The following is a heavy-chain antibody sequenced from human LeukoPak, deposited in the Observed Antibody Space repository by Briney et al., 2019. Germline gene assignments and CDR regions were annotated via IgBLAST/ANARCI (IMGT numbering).Heavy chain of an antibody. D-gene: IGHD1-26*01. V-gene: IGHV4-59*01. CDR1: GGSISSYY. Sequence: SETLSLTCTVSGGSISSYYWSWIRQPPGKGLEWIGYIYYSGSTNYNPSLKSRVTISVDTSKNQFSLKLSSVTAADTAVYYCARVTTLFGSYTSWPYFDYWGQETLVTVSS. CDR3: ARVTTLFGSYTSWPYFDY. CDR2: IYYSGST. J-gene: IGHJ4*02.